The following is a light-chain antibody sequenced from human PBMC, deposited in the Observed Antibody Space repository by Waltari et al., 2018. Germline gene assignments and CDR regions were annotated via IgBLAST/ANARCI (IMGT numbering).Light chain of an antibody. Sequence: DIQMTQSPSTLSASVGDRVTINCRASQSISTWLAWYQQKPGKAPKLLIYKASSLESGVPSRFSGSGSGTEFTLTISSLQPEDVATYYCQKYNSAPLTFGPGTKVDIK. CDR1: QSISTW. J-gene: IGKJ3*01. CDR2: KAS. V-gene: IGKV1-5*03. CDR3: QKYNSAPLT.